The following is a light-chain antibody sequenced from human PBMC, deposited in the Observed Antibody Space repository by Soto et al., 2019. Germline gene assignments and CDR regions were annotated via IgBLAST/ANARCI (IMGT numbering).Light chain of an antibody. J-gene: IGLJ1*01. CDR3: CSYVRSSTFYV. V-gene: IGLV2-23*01. CDR1: SSDVGNYKL. Sequence: QSALTQPASVSGSPGQSITISCTGTSSDVGNYKLVSWYQQHPGKAPKLMIYEGSKRPSGVSNRFSGSKSGNTASLTIAGRQDEDEADYYCCSYVRSSTFYVFGTGTKLTVL. CDR2: EGS.